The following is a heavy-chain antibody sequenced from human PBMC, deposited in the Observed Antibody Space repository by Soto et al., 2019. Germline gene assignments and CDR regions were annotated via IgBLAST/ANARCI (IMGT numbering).Heavy chain of an antibody. CDR1: GFTFDDYA. CDR2: ISWNSGDI. CDR3: XXXXXXXXXXXXFDX. J-gene: IGHJ4*02. Sequence: EVQLVESGGGSVQPGRSLRLACAASGFTFDDYAMHWVRQXPXXXXXXVSRISWNSGDIGYADSVKGRFTISRDNAKNSXXLXXXXXXPXXAXXXXXXXXXXXXXXXXXFDXWGQGTLVTVSS. V-gene: IGHV3-9*01.